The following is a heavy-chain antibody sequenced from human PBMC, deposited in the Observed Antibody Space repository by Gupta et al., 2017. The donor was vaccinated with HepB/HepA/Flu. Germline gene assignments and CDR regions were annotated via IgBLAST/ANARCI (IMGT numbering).Heavy chain of an antibody. CDR2: INHSGST. Sequence: QVQLQQWGAGLLLPSATLSLPSAVYGGSFTDYYWSWIRQPPGKGLEWIGEINHSGSTNYNPSLKSRVTISVDTSKNQFSLKLSSVTAADTAVYFCASGRSLGSVDYWGQGTLVTVSS. V-gene: IGHV4-34*01. J-gene: IGHJ4*02. CDR1: GGSFTDYY. D-gene: IGHD1-26*01. CDR3: ASGRSLGSVDY.